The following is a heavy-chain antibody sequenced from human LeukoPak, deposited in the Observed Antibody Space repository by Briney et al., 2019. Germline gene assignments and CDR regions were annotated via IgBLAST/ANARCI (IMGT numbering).Heavy chain of an antibody. D-gene: IGHD3-10*01. J-gene: IGHJ6*03. CDR3: ARDLGSFGEYYYYYMDV. Sequence: ASVKVSCKASGYTFTSYYMHWVRQAPGQGLEWMGIINPSGGSTSYAQKFQGRVTMTRDMSTSTVYMELSSLRSEDTAVYYCARDLGSFGEYYYYYMDVWGKGTTVTVSS. V-gene: IGHV1-46*01. CDR2: INPSGGST. CDR1: GYTFTSYY.